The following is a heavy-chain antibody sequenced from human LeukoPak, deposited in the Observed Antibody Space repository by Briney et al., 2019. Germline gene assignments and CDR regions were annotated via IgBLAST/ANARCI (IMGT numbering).Heavy chain of an antibody. Sequence: GGSLRLSCTASGFTLSDYWMICVRQAPGKGPEWVANIKQDGSQRYYVDSVRDRFTISRDNAKNSLFLQMSGLRAEDTAVYYCARRGGSSSRRSPIDYWGQGTLVTVSS. CDR2: IKQDGSQR. CDR1: GFTLSDYW. CDR3: ARRGGSSSRRSPIDY. D-gene: IGHD6-6*01. J-gene: IGHJ4*02. V-gene: IGHV3-7*01.